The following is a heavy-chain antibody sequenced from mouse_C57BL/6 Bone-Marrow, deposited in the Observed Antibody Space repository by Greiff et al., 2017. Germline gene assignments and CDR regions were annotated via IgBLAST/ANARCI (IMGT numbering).Heavy chain of an antibody. CDR1: GFTFNTYA. V-gene: IGHV10-3*01. Sequence: EVKLQESGGGLVQPKGSLKLSCAASGFTFNTYAMHWVRQAPGKGLEWVARIRSKSSNYATYYADSVKDRFTISRDDSQSMLYLQMNNLKTEDTAMYYCVREVFITTVVEGYYYAMDYWGQGTSGTVSS. J-gene: IGHJ4*01. CDR2: IRSKSSNYAT. CDR3: VREVFITTVVEGYYYAMDY. D-gene: IGHD1-1*01.